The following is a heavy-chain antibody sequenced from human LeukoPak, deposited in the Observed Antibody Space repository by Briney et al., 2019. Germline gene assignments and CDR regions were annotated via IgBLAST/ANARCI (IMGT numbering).Heavy chain of an antibody. V-gene: IGHV3-23*01. CDR1: GFTFGSYA. D-gene: IGHD4-17*01. J-gene: IGHJ3*02. CDR2: ISGSRAST. Sequence: VGSLRLSCAASGFTFGSYAMTWVRQGPGKGLEWVSTISGSRASTNYADSVKGRFTISRDNSKNTVYLQMNNLRAEDTAVYYCAKGGSYGDYVRVYDASDIWGQGTMVTVSS. CDR3: AKGGSYGDYVRVYDASDI.